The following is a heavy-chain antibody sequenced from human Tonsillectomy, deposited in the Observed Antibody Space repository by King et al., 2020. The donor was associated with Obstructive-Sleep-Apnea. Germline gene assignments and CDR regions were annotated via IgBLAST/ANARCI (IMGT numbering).Heavy chain of an antibody. Sequence: QLVQSGAEVKKPGSSVKVSCKASGGTFSSYAISWVRQAPGQGLEWMGGIIPIFGTANYAQKFQGRVTITADESTSTAYMELSSLRSEDTAVYYCSRGRKDRWLHLSLPDLNWFDPWGQGTLVTVSS. CDR1: GGTFSSYA. CDR2: IIPIFGTA. D-gene: IGHD5-24*01. V-gene: IGHV1-69*01. CDR3: SRGRKDRWLHLSLPDLNWFDP. J-gene: IGHJ5*02.